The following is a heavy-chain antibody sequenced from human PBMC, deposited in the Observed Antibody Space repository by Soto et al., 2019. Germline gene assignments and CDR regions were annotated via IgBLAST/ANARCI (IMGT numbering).Heavy chain of an antibody. V-gene: IGHV4-59*01. CDR3: ARDFVAAAGSV. J-gene: IGHJ4*02. CDR2: IYYSGST. D-gene: IGHD6-13*01. Sequence: SETLSLTCTVSGGSISSYYWSWIRQPPGKGLEWIGYIYYSGSTNYNPSLKSRVTISVDTSKNQFSLKLSSVTAADTAVYYCARDFVAAAGSVWGQGTLVTVSS. CDR1: GGSISSYY.